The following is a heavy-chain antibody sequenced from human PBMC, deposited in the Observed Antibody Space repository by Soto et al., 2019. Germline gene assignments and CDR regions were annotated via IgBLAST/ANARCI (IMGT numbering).Heavy chain of an antibody. D-gene: IGHD3-22*01. CDR1: GFTFSSYW. V-gene: IGHV3-74*01. CDR2: ISNSGGGT. CDR3: ARYGYYYHSSAYSGY. Sequence: GGSLRLSCVASGFTFSSYWMHWVRQAPGKGLVWVSSISNSGGGTYYADSVRGRFTISRDNSKNTLYLQMNSLRAEDTGVYYCARYGYYYHSSAYSGYWGQGT. J-gene: IGHJ4*02.